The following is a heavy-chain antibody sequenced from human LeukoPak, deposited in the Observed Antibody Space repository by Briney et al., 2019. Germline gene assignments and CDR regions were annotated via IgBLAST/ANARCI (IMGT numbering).Heavy chain of an antibody. CDR1: GDSLSNNNVA. V-gene: IGHV6-1*01. J-gene: IGHJ4*02. Sequence: SQTLSLTYAISGDSLSNNNVAWNWIRQSPSRGLEWLGRTYYRPKFNTDYAVSVKSRIAINSDTSKNQCSLQLNSVTPEDTGVYYCARGSHSSFDYWGQGTLVTVSS. CDR2: TYYRPKFNT. CDR3: ARGSHSSFDY. D-gene: IGHD3-10*01.